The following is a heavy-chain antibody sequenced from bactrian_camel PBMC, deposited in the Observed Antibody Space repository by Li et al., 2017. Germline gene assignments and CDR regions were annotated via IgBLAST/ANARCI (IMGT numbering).Heavy chain of an antibody. J-gene: IGHJ7*01. CDR1: AHLYTDG. D-gene: IGHD4*01. CDR2: LYTAGDST. V-gene: IGHV3S54*01. Sequence: HVQLVESGGGSVLSGGHLRVSCEVPAHLYTDGCLGWFREAPGKEREAVAALYTAGDSTFYADSVKGRFTISQDNAQNTAYLQMNDLKPEDTGMYYCATDFDYSHCHLAVGIDVWGKGTQVTVS.